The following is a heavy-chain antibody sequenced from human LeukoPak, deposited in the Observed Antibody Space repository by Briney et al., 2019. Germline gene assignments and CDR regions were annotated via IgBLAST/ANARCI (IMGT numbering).Heavy chain of an antibody. Sequence: SQTLSLTCTVPGGSISSGTYYWGYIRQPAGKGLEWIGRISTSGSTNYNPSLKSRVSISVDTSNQQFSLQLSSVTAADTAVYYCARGITSDAFDIWGQGTMVTVSS. CDR1: GGSISSGTYY. J-gene: IGHJ3*02. CDR2: ISTSGST. CDR3: ARGITSDAFDI. V-gene: IGHV4-61*02. D-gene: IGHD3-16*01.